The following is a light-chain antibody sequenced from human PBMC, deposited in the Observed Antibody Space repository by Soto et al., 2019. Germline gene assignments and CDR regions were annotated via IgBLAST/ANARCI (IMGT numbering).Light chain of an antibody. J-gene: IGLJ2*01. CDR2: LNRDGSH. V-gene: IGLV4-69*01. CDR1: SGHSNYA. Sequence: QSVLTQSPSASASLGASVKLTCTLSSGHSNYAIALHQQQPEKGPRYLMKLNRDGSHSKGDGIPNRFSGSSSGAERYLTISSIQSEDEADYYCQTWGTGIVIFGGGTQVTVL. CDR3: QTWGTGIVI.